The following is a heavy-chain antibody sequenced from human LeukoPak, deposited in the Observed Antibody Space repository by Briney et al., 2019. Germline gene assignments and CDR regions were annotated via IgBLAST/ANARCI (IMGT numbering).Heavy chain of an antibody. CDR2: IKQDGSEK. J-gene: IGHJ1*01. V-gene: IGHV3-7*01. Sequence: PGGSLRLSCAASGFTFSSYAMHWVRQAPGKGLEWVANIKQDGSEKYYVDSVKGRFTISRDNAKNSLYLQMNSLRAEDTAVYYCARLPGSSGWYYPPPPYFQHWGQGTLVTVSS. D-gene: IGHD6-19*01. CDR1: GFTFSSYA. CDR3: ARLPGSSGWYYPPPPYFQH.